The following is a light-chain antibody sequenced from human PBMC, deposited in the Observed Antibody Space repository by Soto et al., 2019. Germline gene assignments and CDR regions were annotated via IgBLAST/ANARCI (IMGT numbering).Light chain of an antibody. CDR3: CSYAGNFVWV. J-gene: IGLJ3*02. Sequence: QSALTQPASVSGSPGQSITISCTGTSSDVGSYNLVSWYQQHPGKAPKLMIYEVNKRPSGVSNRFSGSKSGNTASPTISGLQAEDEADFYCCSYAGNFVWVFGGGTKLTVL. CDR2: EVN. CDR1: SSDVGSYNL. V-gene: IGLV2-23*02.